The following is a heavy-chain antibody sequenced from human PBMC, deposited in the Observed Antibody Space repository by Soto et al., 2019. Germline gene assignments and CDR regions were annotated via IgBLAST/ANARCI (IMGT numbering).Heavy chain of an antibody. CDR2: ITGTGVSI. CDR3: AKDSIPYSSSYDLDH. J-gene: IGHJ4*02. CDR1: GFSFSGFA. V-gene: IGHV3-23*01. D-gene: IGHD6-6*01. Sequence: EVQLLESGGGLVQPGGSLRLSCVASGFSFSGFAMSWVRQAPGKGLVSVSSITGTGVSIYYADSVRGRFTISRDNSKNTLYLQMSSLRAEDTARYYCAKDSIPYSSSYDLDHWGRGALVTVSS.